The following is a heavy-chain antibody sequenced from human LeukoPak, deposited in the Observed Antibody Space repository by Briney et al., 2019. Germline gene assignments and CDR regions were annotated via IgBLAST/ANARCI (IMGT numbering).Heavy chain of an antibody. CDR1: GYTFTSYD. J-gene: IGHJ5*02. CDR3: ARGTSGARYYWFDA. CDR2: MIHSNGYA. V-gene: IGHV1-8*01. Sequence: ASVKDSCKASGYTFTSYDINWVRQPTAQGLEGMGYMIHSNGYAELGQRFQGRVTITRNTYTSTADFQLSSLRTDATAALYCARGTSGARYYWFDAWGPETLVTVSS. D-gene: IGHD1-26*01.